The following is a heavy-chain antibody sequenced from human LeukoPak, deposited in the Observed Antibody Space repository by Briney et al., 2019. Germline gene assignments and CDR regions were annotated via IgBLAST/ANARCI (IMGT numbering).Heavy chain of an antibody. Sequence: SETLSLTCTVSGGSISSYYWSWIRQPPGKGLEWIGYIYYSGSTNYNPSLKSRVTISVDTSKNQFSLKLSSVTAADTAVYYCARDGKPTGGSGSTAYYYYYGMDVWGQGTTVTVSS. V-gene: IGHV4-59*01. D-gene: IGHD3-10*01. CDR1: GGSISSYY. CDR3: ARDGKPTGGSGSTAYYYYYGMDV. J-gene: IGHJ6*02. CDR2: IYYSGST.